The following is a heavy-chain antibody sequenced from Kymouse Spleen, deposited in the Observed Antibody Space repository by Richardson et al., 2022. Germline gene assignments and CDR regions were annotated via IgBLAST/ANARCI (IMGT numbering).Heavy chain of an antibody. CDR3: AKDHGIAVAGSYYYYYGMDV. CDR2: ISGSGGST. V-gene: IGHV3-23*04. D-gene: IGHD6-19*01. Sequence: EVQLVESGGGLVQPGGSLRLSCAASGFTFSSYAMSWVRQAPGKGLEWVSAISGSGGSTYYADSVKGRFTISRDNSKNTLYLQMNSLRAEDTAVYYCAKDHGIAVAGSYYYYYGMDVWGQGTTVTVSS. J-gene: IGHJ6*02. CDR1: GFTFSSYA.